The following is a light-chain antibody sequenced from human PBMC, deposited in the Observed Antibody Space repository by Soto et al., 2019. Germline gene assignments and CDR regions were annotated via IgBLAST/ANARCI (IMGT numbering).Light chain of an antibody. CDR2: QAS. CDR1: QNINVW. Sequence: DIQMTQSPSTLSASIGDRVTITCRASQNINVWLAWYQQKPGKAPKFLIYQASTLQSGVPSRFSGSGSGTELTLTISSLQPDDFATYYCQQHEAYPRTFGQGTKVEIK. CDR3: QQHEAYPRT. V-gene: IGKV1-5*03. J-gene: IGKJ1*01.